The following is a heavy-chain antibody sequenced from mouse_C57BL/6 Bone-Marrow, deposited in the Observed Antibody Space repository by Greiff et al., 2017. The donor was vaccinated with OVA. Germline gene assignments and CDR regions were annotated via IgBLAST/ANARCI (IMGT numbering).Heavy chain of an antibody. V-gene: IGHV1-82*01. Sequence: VQLQQSGPELVKPGASVKISCKASGYAFSSSWMNWVKQRPGKGLEWIGRIYPGDGDPNYNGKFKGKATLTADKSSSTAYMQLSSLTSEDSAVYFCARGIYYGSKAMDYWGQGTSVTVSS. CDR3: ARGIYYGSKAMDY. CDR2: IYPGDGDP. CDR1: GYAFSSSW. J-gene: IGHJ4*01. D-gene: IGHD1-1*01.